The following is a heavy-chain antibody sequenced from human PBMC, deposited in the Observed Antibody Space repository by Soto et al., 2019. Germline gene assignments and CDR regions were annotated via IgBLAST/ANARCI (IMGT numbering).Heavy chain of an antibody. Sequence: QVQLVESGGGVVQPGGSLRLSCAASGFTFSNHGMHWVRQAPGKGLEWVAVIWYDGSTTYYADSVKGRFSISRDNSKNMLYLQMSSLRADDTAVYYCARWGNWTVADYWGQGTLVTVSS. V-gene: IGHV3-33*01. J-gene: IGHJ4*02. CDR3: ARWGNWTVADY. D-gene: IGHD1-1*01. CDR2: IWYDGSTT. CDR1: GFTFSNHG.